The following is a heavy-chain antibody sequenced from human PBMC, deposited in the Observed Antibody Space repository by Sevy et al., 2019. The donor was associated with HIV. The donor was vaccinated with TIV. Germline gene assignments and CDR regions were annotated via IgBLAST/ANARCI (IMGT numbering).Heavy chain of an antibody. D-gene: IGHD5-12*01. CDR3: AKGGIDGYNWPEAFDI. CDR1: GFTFSSYA. J-gene: IGHJ3*02. CDR2: ISGSGGST. V-gene: IGHV3-23*01. Sequence: GGSLRLSCAASGFTFSSYAMSWVRQAPGKGLEWVSAISGSGGSTYYADSVKGRFTISRDNSKKTLYLQMNSLRAEDTAVYYCAKGGIDGYNWPEAFDIWGQGTMVTVSS.